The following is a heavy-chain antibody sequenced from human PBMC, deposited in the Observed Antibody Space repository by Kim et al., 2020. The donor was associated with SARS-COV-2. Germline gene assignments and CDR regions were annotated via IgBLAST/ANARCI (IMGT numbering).Heavy chain of an antibody. CDR1: GGTFSSYA. D-gene: IGHD2-21*02. CDR3: ARGGHCGGDCQSGLNAFDI. Sequence: SVKVSCKASGGTFSSYAISWVRQAPGQGLEWMGGIIPIFGTANYAQKFQGRVTITADESTSTAYMELSSLRSEDTAVYYCARGGHCGGDCQSGLNAFDIWGQGTMVTVSS. J-gene: IGHJ3*02. V-gene: IGHV1-69*13. CDR2: IIPIFGTA.